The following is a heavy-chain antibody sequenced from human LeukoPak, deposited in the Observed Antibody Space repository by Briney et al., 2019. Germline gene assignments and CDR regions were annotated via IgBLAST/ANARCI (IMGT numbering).Heavy chain of an antibody. V-gene: IGHV1-2*02. J-gene: IGHJ6*02. D-gene: IGHD2-2*01. CDR2: INPNSGGT. Sequence: ASVKVSCKASGYTFTDFYIHWVRQAPGQGLEWMGWINPNSGGTNYAQKFQGRVTMTRDTSISTAYMELSRLRSDDTAVYYCGRDKDIVVVPAAMDVCGQGTTVTVSS. CDR1: GYTFTDFY. CDR3: GRDKDIVVVPAAMDV.